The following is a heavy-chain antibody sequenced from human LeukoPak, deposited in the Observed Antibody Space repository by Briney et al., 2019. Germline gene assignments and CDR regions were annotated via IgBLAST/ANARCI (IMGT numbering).Heavy chain of an antibody. CDR3: ARDFSSGGDYGVSADYYYYYMDV. V-gene: IGHV1-2*02. J-gene: IGHJ6*03. CDR1: GYTFTGYY. CDR2: INPNSGGT. Sequence: ASVKVSGKASGYTFTGYYMHWVRQAPGQGLEWMGWINPNSGGTNYAQKFKGRVTMTRDTSISTAYMELSRLRSDDTAVYYCARDFSSGGDYGVSADYYYYYMDVWGKGTTVTVSS. D-gene: IGHD4-17*01.